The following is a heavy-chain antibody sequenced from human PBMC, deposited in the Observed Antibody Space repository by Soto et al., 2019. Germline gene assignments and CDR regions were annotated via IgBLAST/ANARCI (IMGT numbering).Heavy chain of an antibody. CDR1: GYRFSSYW. CDR3: ARQGSNGADYYYGMDV. V-gene: IGHV5-51*01. J-gene: IGHJ6*02. D-gene: IGHD2-8*01. CDR2: IYPGDSDT. Sequence: GESLKISCQGSGYRFSSYWIAWVRQMPGKGLEWMGIIYPGDSDTIYSPSFQGQVTFSVNKSTSTAYLPWRSLKTSDTAMYYCARQGSNGADYYYGMDVWGQGTTVTVSS.